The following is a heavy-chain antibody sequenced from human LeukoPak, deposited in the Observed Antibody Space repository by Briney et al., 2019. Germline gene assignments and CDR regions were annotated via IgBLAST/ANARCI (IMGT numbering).Heavy chain of an antibody. J-gene: IGHJ4*02. CDR3: ARLSADYYDSSGLLYYFDY. V-gene: IGHV1-18*01. CDR1: GYTFTSYG. D-gene: IGHD3-22*01. Sequence: APVKVSCKASGYTFTSYGISWVRQAPGQGLEWMGWISAYNGNTNYAQKLQGRVTMTTDTSTSTAYMELRSLRSDDTAVYYCARLSADYYDSSGLLYYFDYWGQGTPVTVSS. CDR2: ISAYNGNT.